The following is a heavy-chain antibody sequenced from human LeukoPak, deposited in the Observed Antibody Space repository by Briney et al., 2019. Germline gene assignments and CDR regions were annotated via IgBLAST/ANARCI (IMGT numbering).Heavy chain of an antibody. Sequence: SETLSLTCSVSCGSVSRFYWSWIRQPPGKGLEYIGFLYTSGTGSSNYNPSLKSRVTMSVDTSKNHFSLRMNSVTAADTAVYYCATSLSGEDLLGYWGQGILVTVSS. CDR2: LYTSGTGSS. CDR3: ATSLSGEDLLGY. J-gene: IGHJ4*02. CDR1: CGSVSRFY. V-gene: IGHV4-59*02. D-gene: IGHD3-3*02.